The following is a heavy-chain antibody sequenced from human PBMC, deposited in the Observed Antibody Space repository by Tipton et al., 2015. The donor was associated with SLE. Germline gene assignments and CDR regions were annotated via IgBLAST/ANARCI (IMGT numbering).Heavy chain of an antibody. CDR2: ISYDGSNK. CDR3: ARDSPRGGFDY. D-gene: IGHD3-10*01. J-gene: IGHJ4*02. V-gene: IGHV3-30*04. Sequence: SLRLSCAASGFTFSSYAMHWVRQAPGKGLEWVAVISYDGSNKYNADSVKGRFTISRDNSKNTLYLQMNSLRAEDTAVYYCARDSPRGGFDYWGQGTLVTVSS. CDR1: GFTFSSYA.